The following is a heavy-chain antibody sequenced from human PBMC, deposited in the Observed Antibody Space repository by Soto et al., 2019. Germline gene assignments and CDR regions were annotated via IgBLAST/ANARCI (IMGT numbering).Heavy chain of an antibody. D-gene: IGHD3-22*01. V-gene: IGHV3-30-3*01. J-gene: IGHJ4*02. CDR3: AREAGYYYDSSNARTFDY. CDR2: ISYDGSNK. Sequence: GGSLRLSCAASGFTFSSYAMHWVRQAPGKGLEWVAVISYDGSNKYYADSVKGRFTISRDNAKNTLYLQMNSLRAEDTAVYYCAREAGYYYDSSNARTFDYWGQGTLVTVSS. CDR1: GFTFSSYA.